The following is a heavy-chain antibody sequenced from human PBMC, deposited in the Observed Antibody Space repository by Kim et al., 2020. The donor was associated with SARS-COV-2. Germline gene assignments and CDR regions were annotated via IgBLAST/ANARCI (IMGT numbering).Heavy chain of an antibody. Sequence: TSYNPSRKSRVTISGDTSRNQFSLKLASVTAADPAVYYCARRTEAGGYFDFWGQGSPVTVAS. V-gene: IGHV4-39*01. CDR2: T. D-gene: IGHD3-16*01. CDR3: ARRTEAGGYFDF. J-gene: IGHJ4*02.